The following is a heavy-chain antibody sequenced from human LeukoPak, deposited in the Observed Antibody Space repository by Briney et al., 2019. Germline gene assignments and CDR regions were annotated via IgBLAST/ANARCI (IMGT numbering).Heavy chain of an antibody. J-gene: IGHJ5*02. D-gene: IGHD6-19*01. CDR2: IYYSGST. CDR3: ARAPRLAPPRFDP. Sequence: PSETLSLTCTVSGGSISSYYWSWIRQPPGKGLEWIGYIYYSGSTNYNPSLKSRVTISVDTYKNQFSLKLSSVTAADTAVYYCARAPRLAPPRFDPWGQGTLVTVSS. V-gene: IGHV4-59*01. CDR1: GGSISSYY.